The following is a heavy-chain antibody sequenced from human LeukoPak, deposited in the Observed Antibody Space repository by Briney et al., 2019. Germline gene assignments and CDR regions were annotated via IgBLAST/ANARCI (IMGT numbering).Heavy chain of an antibody. V-gene: IGHV3-30*04. Sequence: GGSLRLCCAASGFTFSSYAMHWVRQAPGKGLEWVAVISYDGSNKYYADSVKGRFTISRDNSKNTLYLQMNSLRAEDTAVYYCARTDGYSTVTASLGYWGQGTLVTVSS. J-gene: IGHJ4*02. CDR2: ISYDGSNK. D-gene: IGHD4-17*01. CDR3: ARTDGYSTVTASLGY. CDR1: GFTFSSYA.